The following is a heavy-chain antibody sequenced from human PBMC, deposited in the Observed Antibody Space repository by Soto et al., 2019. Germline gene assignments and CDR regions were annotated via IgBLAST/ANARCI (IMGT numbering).Heavy chain of an antibody. Sequence: GGSLRLSCAASGFTFSSYEMNWVRQAPGKGLEWVSYISSSGSTIYYAATVKGRFTISRDNAKNSLYLQMNSLRAEDTAVYYCARDQTTVTPYGMDVWGQGTTVTVSS. CDR1: GFTFSSYE. D-gene: IGHD4-4*01. CDR2: ISSSGSTI. CDR3: ARDQTTVTPYGMDV. V-gene: IGHV3-48*03. J-gene: IGHJ6*02.